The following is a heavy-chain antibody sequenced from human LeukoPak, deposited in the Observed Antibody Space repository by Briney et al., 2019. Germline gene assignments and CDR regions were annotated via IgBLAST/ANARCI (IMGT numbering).Heavy chain of an antibody. CDR1: GFTFSSYG. CDR2: IRYDGSNK. D-gene: IGHD2-2*01. Sequence: GGSLRLSCAASGFTFSSYGMHWVRQAPGKGREWVAFIRYDGSNKYYADSVKGRFTISSDNSKNTLYLQMNSLRAEDTAVYYCAKDQDIVVVPAAPKSGYFDYWGQGTLVTVSS. CDR3: AKDQDIVVVPAAPKSGYFDY. J-gene: IGHJ4*02. V-gene: IGHV3-30*02.